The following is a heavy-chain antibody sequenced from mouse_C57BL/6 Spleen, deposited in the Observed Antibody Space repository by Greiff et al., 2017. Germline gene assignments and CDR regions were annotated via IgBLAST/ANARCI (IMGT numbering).Heavy chain of an antibody. Sequence: EVMLVESGGGLVQPGGSMKLSCGASGFTFSNYWMNWVRQSPAKGLEWVAQISFKFDNYATHYAVSVKGRFTSSREDSKSNVYLQMHNLRAGDTGIYYCTSSLAYWGQGTLVTVSA. V-gene: IGHV6-3*01. CDR3: TSSLAY. CDR2: ISFKFDNYAT. CDR1: GFTFSNYW. D-gene: IGHD1-1*01. J-gene: IGHJ3*01.